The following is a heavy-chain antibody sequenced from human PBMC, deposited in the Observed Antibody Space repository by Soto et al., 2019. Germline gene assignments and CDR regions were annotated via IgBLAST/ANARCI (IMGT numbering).Heavy chain of an antibody. CDR1: GGSISSGGYY. V-gene: IGHV4-31*03. Sequence: PSETLSLTCTVSGGSISSGGYYWSWIRQHPGKGLEWIGYIYYSGSTYYKPPLKSRVTISVDTSKNQFYLKLNSVTAADTAVYYCARGIRSYYFDYWGQGTLVTVSS. D-gene: IGHD3-3*02. J-gene: IGHJ4*02. CDR3: ARGIRSYYFDY. CDR2: IYYSGST.